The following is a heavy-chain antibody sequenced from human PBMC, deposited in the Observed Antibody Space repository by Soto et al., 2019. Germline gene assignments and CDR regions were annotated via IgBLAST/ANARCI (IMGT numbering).Heavy chain of an antibody. J-gene: IGHJ4*02. CDR2: IGRYRETT. CDR3: ARDTPPAVLDY. Sequence: GGSLRLSCEVSGFSFSDNEMNWVRQAPGEGLELDAYIGRYRETTFYADSVAGRFVVSIDNAKNSPLLQMDRLTGDATAVYFWARDTPPAVLDYWGQGSLVTVSS. V-gene: IGHV3-48*03. D-gene: IGHD2-15*01. CDR1: GFSFSDNE.